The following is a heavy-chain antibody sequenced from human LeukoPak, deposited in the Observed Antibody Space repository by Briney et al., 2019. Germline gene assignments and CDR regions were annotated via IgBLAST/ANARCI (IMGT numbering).Heavy chain of an antibody. CDR2: TKEDGTEK. D-gene: IGHD5-24*01. V-gene: IGHV3-7*01. Sequence: GGSLRLSCAASGFTFSAYWMTWVRQAPGKGLEWVANTKEDGTEKNYVDSVKGRFTISRDNVKKSLYLEMNSLRVEDTAVYYCARGRWSDYWGQGTLVTVSS. J-gene: IGHJ4*02. CDR3: ARGRWSDY. CDR1: GFTFSAYW.